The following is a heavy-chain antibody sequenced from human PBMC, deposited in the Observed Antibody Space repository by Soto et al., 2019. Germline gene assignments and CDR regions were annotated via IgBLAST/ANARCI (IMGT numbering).Heavy chain of an antibody. CDR3: ARVGGPGIAAAGPFGMDV. CDR1: GYTFTSYD. J-gene: IGHJ6*02. Sequence: VASVKVSCKASGYTFTSYDINWVRQATGQGLEWMGWMNPNSGNTGYAQKFQGRVTMTRNTSISTAYMELSSLRSEDTAVYYCARVGGPGIAAAGPFGMDVWGQGTTVTVSS. V-gene: IGHV1-8*01. CDR2: MNPNSGNT. D-gene: IGHD6-13*01.